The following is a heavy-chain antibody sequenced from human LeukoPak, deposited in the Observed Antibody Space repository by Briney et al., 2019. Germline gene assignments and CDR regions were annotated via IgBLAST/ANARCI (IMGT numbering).Heavy chain of an antibody. CDR3: ARDAPQYCSSTSCYTYNWFDP. CDR2: FDPEDGET. J-gene: IGHJ5*02. V-gene: IGHV1-24*01. Sequence: ASVKVSCKVSGYTLTELSMHWVRQAPGKGLEWMGGFDPEDGETIYAQKFQGRVTMTEDTSTDTAYMELSSLRSEDTAVYYCARDAPQYCSSTSCYTYNWFDPWGQGTLVTVSS. CDR1: GYTLTELS. D-gene: IGHD2-2*02.